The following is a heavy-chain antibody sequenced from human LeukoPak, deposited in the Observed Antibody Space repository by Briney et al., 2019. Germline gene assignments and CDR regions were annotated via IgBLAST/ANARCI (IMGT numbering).Heavy chain of an antibody. CDR1: GGSISSYY. V-gene: IGHV4-4*07. Sequence: SETLSLTCTVSGGSISSYYWSWIRQPAGKGLEWIGRIYTNGSTNYNPSLKSRVTMSVDTSENQFSLKLSSVTAADSAVYYCARGPLDGSGFYYPYWGQGTLVTVSS. CDR3: ARGPLDGSGFYYPY. D-gene: IGHD3-22*01. J-gene: IGHJ4*02. CDR2: IYTNGST.